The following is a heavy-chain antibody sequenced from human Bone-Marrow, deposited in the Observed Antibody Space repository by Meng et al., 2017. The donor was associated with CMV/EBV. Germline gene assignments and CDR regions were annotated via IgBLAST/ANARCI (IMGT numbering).Heavy chain of an antibody. CDR2: IISKSDGGTT. CDR1: GFTFSNAW. J-gene: IGHJ4*02. D-gene: IGHD1-20*01. Sequence: GESLKISCAASGFTFSNAWMSWVRQAPGKGLEWVGRIISKSDGGTTDYAAPVKDRFTISRDDSKNTLYLQVNSLKTEDTAVYYCTLNWPSFDYWGQGTLVTLSS. CDR3: TLNWPSFDY. V-gene: IGHV3-15*01.